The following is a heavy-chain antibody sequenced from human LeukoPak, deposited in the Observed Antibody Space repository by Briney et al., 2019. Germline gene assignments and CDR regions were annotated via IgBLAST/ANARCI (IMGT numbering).Heavy chain of an antibody. CDR3: ARAPGGFDY. D-gene: IGHD3-10*01. V-gene: IGHV4-34*01. CDR2: INHSGST. Sequence: GLEWIGEINHSGSTNYNPSLKSRVTISVDTSKNQFSLKLSSVTAADTAVYYCARAPGGFDYWGQGTLVTVSS. J-gene: IGHJ4*02.